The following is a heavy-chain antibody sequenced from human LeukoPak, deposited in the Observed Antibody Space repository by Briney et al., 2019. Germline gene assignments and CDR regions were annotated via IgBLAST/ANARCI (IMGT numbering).Heavy chain of an antibody. CDR1: GYTFTSYA. D-gene: IGHD6-19*01. J-gene: IGHJ4*02. V-gene: IGHV7-4-1*02. Sequence: ASVKVSCKASGYTFTSYAMNWVRQAPGQGLEWLGWINTNTGNPTYAQGFTGRFVFSLDTSVSTAYLQISSLKAEDTAVYYCARDLGNIAVAGGDYWGQGTLVTVSS. CDR3: ARDLGNIAVAGGDY. CDR2: INTNTGNP.